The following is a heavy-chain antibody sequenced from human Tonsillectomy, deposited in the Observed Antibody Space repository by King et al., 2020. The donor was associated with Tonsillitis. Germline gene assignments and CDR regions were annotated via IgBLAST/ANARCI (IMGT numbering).Heavy chain of an antibody. D-gene: IGHD3-22*01. Sequence: QLVQSGAEVKKPGASVKVSCKASGYTFTRYAMHWVRQAPGQRLEWMGWINAGNDDTKYSQKFQGRVTITRDTSASTAYMELSSLRSEDTAVYYCARPSRDYFDSIGLDPWGQGTLVTVST. CDR3: ARPSRDYFDSIGLDP. V-gene: IGHV1-3*01. J-gene: IGHJ5*02. CDR2: INAGNDDT. CDR1: GYTFTRYA.